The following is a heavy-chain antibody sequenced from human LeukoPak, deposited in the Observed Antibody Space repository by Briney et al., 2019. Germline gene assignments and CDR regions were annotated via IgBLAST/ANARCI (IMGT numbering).Heavy chain of an antibody. V-gene: IGHV4-59*08. CDR2: IYYSGST. CDR1: GGSISSYY. D-gene: IGHD4-17*01. CDR3: ARHRGGGYGDSDFDY. J-gene: IGHJ4*02. Sequence: PSETLSLTCTVSGGSISSYYWSWIRQPPGKGLEWIGYIYYSGSTNYNPSLKSRVTISVDTSKNQFSLKLSSVTAADTAVYYCARHRGGGYGDSDFDYWGQGTLVTVSS.